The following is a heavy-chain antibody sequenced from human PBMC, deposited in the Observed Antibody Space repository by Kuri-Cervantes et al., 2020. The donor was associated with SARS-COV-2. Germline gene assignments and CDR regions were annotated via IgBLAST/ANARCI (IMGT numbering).Heavy chain of an antibody. V-gene: IGHV4-34*01. CDR3: ARRGPTPVTTFTSLAEVGFQH. CDR1: GGSFSGYY. Sequence: GSLRLSCAVYGGSFSGYYWSWIRQPPGKGLEWIGEINHSGSTNYNPSLKSRVTISVDTSKNQFSLKLSSVTAADTAVYYCARRGPTPVTTFTSLAEVGFQHWGQGTLVTVSS. CDR2: INHSGST. J-gene: IGHJ1*01. D-gene: IGHD4-17*01.